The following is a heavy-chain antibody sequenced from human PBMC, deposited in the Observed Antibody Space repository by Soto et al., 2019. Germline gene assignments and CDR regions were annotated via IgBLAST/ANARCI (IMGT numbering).Heavy chain of an antibody. CDR2: IWYDGSNK. J-gene: IGHJ5*02. D-gene: IGHD3-9*01. CDR3: AREALLVIIGEGSWFDP. CDR1: GFTFSSYG. Sequence: GGSLRLSCAASGFTFSSYGMHWVRQAPGKGLEWVAVIWYDGSNKYYADSVKGRFTISRDNSKNTLHLQMNSLRAEDTAVYYCAREALLVIIGEGSWFDPWGQGTLVTVSS. V-gene: IGHV3-33*01.